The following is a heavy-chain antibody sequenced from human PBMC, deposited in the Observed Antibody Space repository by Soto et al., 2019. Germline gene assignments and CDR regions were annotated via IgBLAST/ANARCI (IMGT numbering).Heavy chain of an antibody. V-gene: IGHV6-1*01. CDR1: GDSVSSNSAA. CDR3: ALSGGYCSSTSCRRSGYYYYYGMDV. J-gene: IGHJ6*02. D-gene: IGHD2-2*01. Sequence: SQTLSLTCTLSGDSVSSNSAAWNWIRQAPSRDLECLGRTYYRSMWYNDYAVSVKSRITINPDTSKNQFCLQLNSVTPEDKAVYYCALSGGYCSSTSCRRSGYYYYYGMDVWGQGTTVTVSS. CDR2: TYYRSMWYN.